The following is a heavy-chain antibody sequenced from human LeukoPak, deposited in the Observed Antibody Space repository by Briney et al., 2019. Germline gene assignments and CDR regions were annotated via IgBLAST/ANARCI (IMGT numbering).Heavy chain of an antibody. D-gene: IGHD2-2*02. CDR3: AKGWYCSSTSCYTGRDFDY. V-gene: IGHV3-33*06. CDR2: IWYDGNKK. CDR1: GFTFSNYG. Sequence: GGSLRLSCVASGFTFSNYGIHWVRQAPGKGLEWVAVIWYDGNKKFSADSVKGRFIISRDNSKNTVYLQMYSLRVEDTAVYYCAKGWYCSSTSCYTGRDFDYWGQGTLVTVSS. J-gene: IGHJ4*02.